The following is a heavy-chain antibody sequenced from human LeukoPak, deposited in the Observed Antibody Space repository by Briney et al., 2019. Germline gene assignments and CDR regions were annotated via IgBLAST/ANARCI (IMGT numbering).Heavy chain of an antibody. CDR2: MNPNSGNT. J-gene: IGHJ4*02. V-gene: IGHV1-8*01. CDR3: ARGGGYFDWYGDDY. Sequence: ASVKVSCKASGYTFTSYDSNWVRQATGQGLEWMGWMNPNSGNTGYAQKFQGRVTMTRNTSISTAYMELSSLRSEDTAVYYCARGGGYFDWYGDDYWGQGTLVTVSS. CDR1: GYTFTSYD. D-gene: IGHD3-9*01.